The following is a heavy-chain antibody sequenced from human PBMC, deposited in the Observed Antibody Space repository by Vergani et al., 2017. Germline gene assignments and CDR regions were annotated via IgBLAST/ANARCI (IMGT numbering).Heavy chain of an antibody. J-gene: IGHJ5*02. D-gene: IGHD2-15*01. CDR1: GGSFSGYY. V-gene: IGHV4-34*01. Sequence: QVQLQQWGAGLLKPSETLSLTCAVYGGSFSGYYWSWIRQPPGKGLEWIGEINHSGSTNYNPSLKSRVTISIDTSKNQFSLKLTSVTAADTAVYYCARGRGSPKGWVDPWGQGTLVTVSS. CDR3: ARGRGSPKGWVDP. CDR2: INHSGST.